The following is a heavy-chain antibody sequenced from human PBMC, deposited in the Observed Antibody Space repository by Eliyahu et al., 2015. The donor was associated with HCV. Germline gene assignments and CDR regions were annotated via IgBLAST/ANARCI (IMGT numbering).Heavy chain of an antibody. CDR3: ARGNYATSSYSDY. Sequence: QVQLVQSGAEVKKPGASVKVSCXTSGYTFTGYXXXXVRXAPGQGLEWMGRINPNSGDTNYAQNFQGRVTMTRDTSISTAYMELSSLTSDDTGIYYCARGNYATSSYSDYWGQGALVTVSS. CDR2: INPNSGDT. J-gene: IGHJ4*02. D-gene: IGHD3-22*01. V-gene: IGHV1-2*05. CDR1: GYTFTGYX.